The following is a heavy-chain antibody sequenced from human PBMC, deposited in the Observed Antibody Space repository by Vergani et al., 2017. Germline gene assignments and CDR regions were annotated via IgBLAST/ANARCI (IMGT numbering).Heavy chain of an antibody. D-gene: IGHD3/OR15-3a*01. CDR2: INPNSGGT. J-gene: IGHJ5*02. Sequence: QVQLEQSGAEVKKPGASVKVSCTASGYTFTGYYMHWVRQAPGQGLEWMGWINPNSGGTNYAQKFQGRVSMTRDTTISRAYMQLSRLRSDDTAVYYCAGVWTLDFAPGGQGTLVTVSS. V-gene: IGHV1-2*02. CDR1: GYTFTGYY. CDR3: AGVWTLDFAP.